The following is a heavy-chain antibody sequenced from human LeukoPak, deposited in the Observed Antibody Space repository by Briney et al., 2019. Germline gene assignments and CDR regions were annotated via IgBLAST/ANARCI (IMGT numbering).Heavy chain of an antibody. V-gene: IGHV3-48*01. Sequence: GGSLRLSCAASGFTFSSYSMNWVRQAPGKGLEWVSYISSSSSTIYYADSVKGRFTISRDNSKNTLYLQMNSLRAEDTAVYYCAKDYGRYFDWLWFFDYWGQGTLVTVSS. CDR2: ISSSSSTI. CDR3: AKDYGRYFDWLWFFDY. J-gene: IGHJ4*02. D-gene: IGHD3-9*01. CDR1: GFTFSSYS.